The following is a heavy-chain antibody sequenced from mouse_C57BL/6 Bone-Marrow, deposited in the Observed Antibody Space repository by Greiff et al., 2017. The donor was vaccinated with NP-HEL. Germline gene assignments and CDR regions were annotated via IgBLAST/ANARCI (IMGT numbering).Heavy chain of an antibody. J-gene: IGHJ3*01. D-gene: IGHD2-4*01. Sequence: EVKLQESGPGLVKPSQSLSLTCSVTGYSITSGYYWNWIRQFPGNKLEWMGYISYDGSNNYNPSLNNRISITRDTSKNQFFLKLNSVTTEDTATYYCARDDYPAWFAYWGQGTLVTVSA. V-gene: IGHV3-6*01. CDR3: ARDDYPAWFAY. CDR1: GYSITSGYY. CDR2: ISYDGSN.